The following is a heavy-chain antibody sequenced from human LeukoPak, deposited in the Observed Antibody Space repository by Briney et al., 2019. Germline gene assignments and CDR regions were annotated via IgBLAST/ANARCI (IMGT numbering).Heavy chain of an antibody. Sequence: MTSETLSLTCTVSGGSISTYYWTWIRQPAGKGLEWIGRLYTSGSNYNPSLKSRVAMSVDTSKNRFSLRLSSVTAADTAVYYCARGASGYYYDWGQGIPVIVSP. CDR2: LYTSGS. V-gene: IGHV4-4*07. D-gene: IGHD3-22*01. J-gene: IGHJ4*02. CDR1: GGSISTYY. CDR3: ARGASGYYYD.